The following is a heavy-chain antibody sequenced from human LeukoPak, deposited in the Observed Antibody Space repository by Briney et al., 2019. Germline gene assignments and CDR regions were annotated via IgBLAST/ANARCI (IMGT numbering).Heavy chain of an antibody. Sequence: GRSLRLSCAASGFTFSSYGMHWVRQAPGKGLEWVGHIKSKPDGGTTDYAAPVKGRFTISRDDSKNTLYLQMNTLKTEDTAVYYCSTEGLAYCDGDCYSWGQGTLVTVSS. J-gene: IGHJ5*02. CDR2: IKSKPDGGTT. D-gene: IGHD2-21*02. CDR3: STEGLAYCDGDCYS. V-gene: IGHV3-15*01. CDR1: GFTFSSYG.